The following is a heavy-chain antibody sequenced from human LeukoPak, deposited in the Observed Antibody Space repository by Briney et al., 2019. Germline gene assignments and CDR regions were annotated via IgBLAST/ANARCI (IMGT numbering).Heavy chain of an antibody. CDR2: ISAYNGNT. Sequence: GASVKVSCKASGYTFTSYGISWVRQAPGQGLEWMGWISAYNGNTNYAQKLRGRVTMTTDTSTSTAYMELRSLRSDDTAVYYCARHGFCSGGSCYQYYFDYWGQGTLVTVSS. J-gene: IGHJ4*02. D-gene: IGHD2-15*01. V-gene: IGHV1-18*01. CDR3: ARHGFCSGGSCYQYYFDY. CDR1: GYTFTSYG.